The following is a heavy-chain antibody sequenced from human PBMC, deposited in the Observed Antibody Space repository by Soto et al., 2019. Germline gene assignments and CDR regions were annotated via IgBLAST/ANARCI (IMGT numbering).Heavy chain of an antibody. D-gene: IGHD5-12*01. J-gene: IGHJ4*02. CDR3: ARVAHQSLDY. CDR1: GYTFTNYH. V-gene: IGHV1-46*01. CDR2: INPSDGGT. Sequence: QVHLVQSGAEVKKPGASVKVSCKTSGYTFTNYHIHWVRQAPGQGLEWLGIINPSDGGTGYAQKFQGRVTMTRDTSTSTVYMDMSSLRSEDTAVYYGARVAHQSLDYWGLGTLVTVSS.